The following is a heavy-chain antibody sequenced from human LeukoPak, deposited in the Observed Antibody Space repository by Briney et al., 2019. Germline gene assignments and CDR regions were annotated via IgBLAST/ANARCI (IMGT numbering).Heavy chain of an antibody. CDR2: INHSGST. J-gene: IGHJ5*02. Sequence: PSETLSLTCAVYGGSFSGYYWSWIRQPPGKGLEWIGEINHSGSTNYNPSLKSRVTISVDTSKNQFSLKLSSVTAADTAVYYCARVAVAGRKGGFGFDPWGQGTLVTVSS. CDR3: ARVAVAGRKGGFGFDP. CDR1: GGSFSGYY. V-gene: IGHV4-34*01. D-gene: IGHD6-19*01.